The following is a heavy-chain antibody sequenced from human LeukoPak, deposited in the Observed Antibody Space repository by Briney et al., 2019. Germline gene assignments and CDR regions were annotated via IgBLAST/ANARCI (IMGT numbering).Heavy chain of an antibody. Sequence: GASVKVSCKASGYTFTSYGISWVRQAPGQGLEWMGWISAYNGNTNYAQKLQGRVTMTRDMSTSTVYMELSSLRSEDTAVYYCARALSSSWSGGYYYYMDVWGKGTTVTVSS. V-gene: IGHV1-18*01. J-gene: IGHJ6*03. CDR2: ISAYNGNT. CDR1: GYTFTSYG. CDR3: ARALSSSWSGGYYYYMDV. D-gene: IGHD6-13*01.